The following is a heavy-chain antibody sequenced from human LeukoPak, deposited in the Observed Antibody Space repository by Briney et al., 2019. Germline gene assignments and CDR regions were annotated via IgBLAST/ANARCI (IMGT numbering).Heavy chain of an antibody. CDR3: ARHDYVWGSYRYIDY. CDR1: GYSFTSYW. V-gene: IGHV5-51*01. CDR2: IYPGDSDT. J-gene: IGHJ4*02. D-gene: IGHD3-16*02. Sequence: GGSLKISFKGSGYSFTSYWIGWGRPGPGKGLEWMGIIYPGDSDTRYSPSFQGQVTISADKSISTAYLQWSSLKASDTVMYYCARHDYVWGSYRYIDYWGQGTLVTVSS.